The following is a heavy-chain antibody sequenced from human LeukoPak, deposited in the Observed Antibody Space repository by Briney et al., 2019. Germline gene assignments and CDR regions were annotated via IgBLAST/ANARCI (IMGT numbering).Heavy chain of an antibody. Sequence: PSETLSLTCTVSGGSISSSSYFWAWIRQPPGKGLEWIGSIYYSGSTYYNPSLNSRVTISVDTSKNQFSLNLSPVTAADTAVYYCARLITAFQASDSWGQGTLVTVSS. J-gene: IGHJ4*02. CDR1: GGSISSSSYF. CDR3: ARLITAFQASDS. V-gene: IGHV4-39*01. D-gene: IGHD3-16*01. CDR2: IYYSGST.